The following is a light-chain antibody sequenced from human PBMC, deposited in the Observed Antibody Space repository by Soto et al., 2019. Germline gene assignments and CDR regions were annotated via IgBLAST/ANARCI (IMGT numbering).Light chain of an antibody. V-gene: IGLV2-8*01. J-gene: IGLJ2*01. CDR1: SSDVRGHNY. CDR3: SSYAGINTLV. CDR2: EVT. Sequence: QSALTQPPSASGSPGQSVTISCTGTSSDVRGHNYVSWYQQRPGKAPKLIIYEVTQRPSGVSDRFSGSKSGNTATLTVSGLQAEDEADYHCSSYAGINTLVFGGGTKLTVL.